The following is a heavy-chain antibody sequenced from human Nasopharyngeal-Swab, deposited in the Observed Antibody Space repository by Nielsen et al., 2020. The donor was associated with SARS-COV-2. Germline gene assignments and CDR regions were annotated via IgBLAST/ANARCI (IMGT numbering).Heavy chain of an antibody. CDR1: GFTFSSYG. CDR3: AKAGDYGDYSAHYYMDV. D-gene: IGHD4-17*01. V-gene: IGHV3-30*18. Sequence: GESLKISCAASGFTFSSYGMHWVRQAPGKGLEWVAVISYDGSNKYYADSVKGRFTISRDNSKNTLYLQMNSLRAEDTAVYYCAKAGDYGDYSAHYYMDVWGKGITVTVSS. J-gene: IGHJ6*03. CDR2: ISYDGSNK.